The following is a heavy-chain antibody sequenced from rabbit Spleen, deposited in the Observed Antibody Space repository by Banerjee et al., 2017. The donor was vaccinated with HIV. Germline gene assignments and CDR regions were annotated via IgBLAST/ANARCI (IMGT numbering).Heavy chain of an antibody. CDR1: GFSFSDRDV. CDR3: ARTYDADSGYAYYFQL. Sequence: QSLEESGGDLVKPGASLTLTCKASGFSFSDRDVMCWVRQAPGKGLEWIACINTATGKPVYATWAKGRFTISTTSSTTVTLQMTSLTAADTATYFCARTYDADSGYAYYFQLWGQGTLVTVS. D-gene: IGHD6-1*01. CDR2: INTATGKP. J-gene: IGHJ4*01. V-gene: IGHV1S40*01.